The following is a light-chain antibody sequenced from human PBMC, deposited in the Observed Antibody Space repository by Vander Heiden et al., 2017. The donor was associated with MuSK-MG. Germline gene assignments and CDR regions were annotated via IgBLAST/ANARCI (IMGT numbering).Light chain of an antibody. CDR3: AAWDDTLSGVV. CDR1: SSNIGSNY. Sequence: QSVLTQPPSASGTPGQRVAISCSGSSSNIGSNYVYWYQQLPGPAPKLLIYANNQRPSGVPGRFSGSTSGTSASLAISGLRSEDEADYYCAAWDDTLSGVVFGGGTKLTVL. J-gene: IGLJ2*01. V-gene: IGLV1-47*02. CDR2: ANN.